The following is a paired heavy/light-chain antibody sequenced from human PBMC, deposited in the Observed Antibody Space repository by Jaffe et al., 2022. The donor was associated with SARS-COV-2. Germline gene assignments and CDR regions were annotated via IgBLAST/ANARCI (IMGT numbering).Heavy chain of an antibody. D-gene: IGHD3-3*01. CDR2: TNANGDAT. CDR1: GYNFLTYH. J-gene: IGHJ6*02. Sequence: QVQLVQSGAEVKRPGASVRISCKASGYNFLTYHMHWVRQAPGQGLEWMGVTNANGDATSYAQKFKDRLRMTGDTSTNTIYLDLSSLTSDDTAVYFCARDSWSGSKGMDVWGQGTTVIVSS. V-gene: IGHV1-46*01. CDR3: ARDSWSGSKGMDV.
Light chain of an antibody. Sequence: DIVMTQTPISSPVTLGQPASISCRSNQSLVHTNGNTYLSWFHQRPGQPPRLLIYKISKRLSGVPDRFSGSGAGTDFTLEISRVEAEDVGIYYCMQATKSPTFGQGTKLEIK. CDR3: MQATKSPT. CDR1: QSLVHTNGNTY. V-gene: IGKV2-24*01. J-gene: IGKJ2*01. CDR2: KIS.